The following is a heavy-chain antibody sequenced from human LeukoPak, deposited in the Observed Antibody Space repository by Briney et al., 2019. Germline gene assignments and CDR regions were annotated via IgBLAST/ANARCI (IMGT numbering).Heavy chain of an antibody. D-gene: IGHD6-13*01. Sequence: PSETLSLTCAVYGGSFSAYYWSWISQPPGKGLEWIVEINHSGSTNYNPSLKSRVTISVDTSRNQFSLKVSSVTAADTAVYYCARSERSGIYFDYWGQGTLVTVSS. CDR3: ARSERSGIYFDY. CDR2: INHSGST. V-gene: IGHV4-34*01. J-gene: IGHJ4*02. CDR1: GGSFSAYY.